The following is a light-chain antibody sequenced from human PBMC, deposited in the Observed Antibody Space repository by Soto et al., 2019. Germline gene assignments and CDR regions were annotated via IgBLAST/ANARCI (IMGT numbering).Light chain of an antibody. Sequence: DIQMTQSPSSRSASVGHRRTITCRASQGIRNDLGWYQQKPGKAPKRLIYATSTLQSGVPSRFSGSGSGTEFTLTISSLQPDDFATYYCQQSYSSPPTFGQGTKVDIK. J-gene: IGKJ1*01. CDR3: QQSYSSPPT. V-gene: IGKV1-17*01. CDR2: ATS. CDR1: QGIRND.